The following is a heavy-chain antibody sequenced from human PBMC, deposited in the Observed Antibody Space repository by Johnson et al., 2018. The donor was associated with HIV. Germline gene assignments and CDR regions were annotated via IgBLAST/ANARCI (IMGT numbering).Heavy chain of an antibody. J-gene: IGHJ3*02. CDR2: IRYDGSNK. CDR3: AKDGMGGNYWYAFDI. D-gene: IGHD1-26*01. Sequence: QVQLVESGGGVVQPGGSLRLSCAASGFTFSSYGMHWVRQAPGKGLEWVAFIRYDGSNKYYADSVKGRFTIYRDNSKNTLYLQRNSLRAEDTAVYYCAKDGMGGNYWYAFDIWGQGTMVTVSS. V-gene: IGHV3-30*02. CDR1: GFTFSSYG.